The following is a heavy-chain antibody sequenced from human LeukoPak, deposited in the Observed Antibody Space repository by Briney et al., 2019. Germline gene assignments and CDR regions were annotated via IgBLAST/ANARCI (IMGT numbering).Heavy chain of an antibody. V-gene: IGHV3-53*04. CDR2: IYADGYT. CDR1: GISLSNDY. Sequence: GGSLRLSRAASGISLSNDYMSWVRQAPGKGLEWVSAIYADGYTRDAASVKGRFSISRHNSQNTVYLQMDNLRPEDTAVYYCARDRRGEKDFDVWGPGTMVTVSS. J-gene: IGHJ3*01. CDR3: ARDRRGEKDFDV.